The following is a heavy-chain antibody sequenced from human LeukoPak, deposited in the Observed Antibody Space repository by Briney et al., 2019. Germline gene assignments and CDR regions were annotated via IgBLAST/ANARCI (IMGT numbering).Heavy chain of an antibody. CDR3: ARTVNTAFAYYYYYMDV. CDR1: GGSISSYY. Sequence: SETLSLTCTVSGGSISSYYWSWIRQPPGKGLEWIGYIYYSGSTNYNPSLRSRVTISVDTSKNQFSLKLSSVTAADTAVYYCARTVNTAFAYYYYYMDVWGKGTTVTVSS. CDR2: IYYSGST. D-gene: IGHD5-18*01. J-gene: IGHJ6*03. V-gene: IGHV4-59*01.